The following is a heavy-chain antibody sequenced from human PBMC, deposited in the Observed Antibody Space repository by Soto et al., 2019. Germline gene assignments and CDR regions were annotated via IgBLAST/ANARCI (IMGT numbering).Heavy chain of an antibody. CDR3: ARHDSSGYVPLDY. V-gene: IGHV1-3*01. CDR2: INAGNGNT. CDR1: GYTFTSYA. Sequence: ASVKVSCKASGYTFTSYAMHWVRQAPGQGLEWMGWINAGNGNTKYSQKFQGRVTITRDTSASTAYMELSSLRSEDTAVYYCARHDSSGYVPLDYWGQGTLVTVSS. D-gene: IGHD3-22*01. J-gene: IGHJ4*02.